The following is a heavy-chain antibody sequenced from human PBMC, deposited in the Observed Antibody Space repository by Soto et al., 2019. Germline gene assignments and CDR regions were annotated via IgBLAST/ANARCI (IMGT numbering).Heavy chain of an antibody. CDR1: VCSFTSYG. Sequence: GASVKVSCKASVCSFTSYGISWVRQAPGQGLEWMGWISAYNGNTNYAQKLQGRVTMTTDTSTSTAYMELRNLRSDDTAVYYCAGWSGYYSSFNWFDPWGQGTLVTVSS. V-gene: IGHV1-18*04. CDR3: AGWSGYYSSFNWFDP. J-gene: IGHJ5*02. D-gene: IGHD3-3*01. CDR2: ISAYNGNT.